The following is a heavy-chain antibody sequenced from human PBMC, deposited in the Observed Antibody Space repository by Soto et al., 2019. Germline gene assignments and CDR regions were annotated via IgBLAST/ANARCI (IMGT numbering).Heavy chain of an antibody. Sequence: HPGGSLRLSCIASGFTFSNYGIHWVRQAPGKGLEWVALIWYDDSKKYYADSVKGRFIISRDTSKNTVHLQMNSLRAEDTALYYCARDYCSTSSCYDYWGQGTRVTVSS. V-gene: IGHV3-33*01. CDR1: GFTFSNYG. CDR2: IWYDDSKK. CDR3: ARDYCSTSSCYDY. J-gene: IGHJ4*02. D-gene: IGHD2-2*01.